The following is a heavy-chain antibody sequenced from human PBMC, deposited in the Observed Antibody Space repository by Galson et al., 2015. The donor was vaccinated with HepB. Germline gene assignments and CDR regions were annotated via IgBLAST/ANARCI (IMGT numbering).Heavy chain of an antibody. CDR2: TNGNGRST. D-gene: IGHD3-22*01. J-gene: IGHJ4*02. CDR3: AKGGNYYDASAHYTSQDPLDY. V-gene: IGHV3-23*01. Sequence: SLRLSCAASGFMFSSYAMSWVRPAPGKGLVWVSTTNGNGRSTHYANSVKGRFTISRDNSKTTLYLQMTTLRAEETAVYYCAKGGNYYDASAHYTSQDPLDYWGQGALVTVSS. CDR1: GFMFSSYA.